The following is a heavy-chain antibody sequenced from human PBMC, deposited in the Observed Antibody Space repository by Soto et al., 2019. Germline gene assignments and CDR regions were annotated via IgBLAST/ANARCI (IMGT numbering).Heavy chain of an antibody. CDR2: ISYDGSKK. CDR3: AKATHSGSYWRHFDY. V-gene: IGHV3-30*18. D-gene: IGHD1-26*01. J-gene: IGHJ4*02. Sequence: VQLVESGGGVVQPGRSLRLSCAASGFTFSSYGMHWVRQAPGKGLEWVAVISYDGSKKYFADSVKGRFTISRDNSRNTLYLQMNSLRAEDTAVYYCAKATHSGSYWRHFDYWGQGTLVTVSS. CDR1: GFTFSSYG.